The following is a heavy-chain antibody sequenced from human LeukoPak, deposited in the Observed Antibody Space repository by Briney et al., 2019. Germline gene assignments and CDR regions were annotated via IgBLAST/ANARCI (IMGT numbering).Heavy chain of an antibody. Sequence: GASVKVSCKASGYTFTGYYMHWVRQAPGQGLEWMGWINPNSGGTNYAKKFQGRVTMTRDTSISTAYMELSRLRSDDTAVYYCARHPRRGSGSYSYFDYWGQGTLVTVSS. D-gene: IGHD3-10*01. J-gene: IGHJ4*02. V-gene: IGHV1-2*02. CDR3: ARHPRRGSGSYSYFDY. CDR1: GYTFTGYY. CDR2: INPNSGGT.